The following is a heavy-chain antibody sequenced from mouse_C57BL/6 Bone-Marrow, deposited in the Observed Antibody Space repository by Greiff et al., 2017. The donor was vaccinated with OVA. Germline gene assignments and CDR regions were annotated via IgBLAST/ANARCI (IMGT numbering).Heavy chain of an antibody. D-gene: IGHD1-1*01. CDR1: GYAFSSSW. V-gene: IGHV1-82*01. Sequence: QVQLQQSGPELVKPGASVQISCKASGYAFSSSWMNWVKQRPGKGLEWIGRIYPGDGDTNYNGKFKGKATLTADNSSSTAYMQLSSLTSEDSAVYFCARWNYYYGSTDYWGQGTTLTVSS. J-gene: IGHJ2*01. CDR2: IYPGDGDT. CDR3: ARWNYYYGSTDY.